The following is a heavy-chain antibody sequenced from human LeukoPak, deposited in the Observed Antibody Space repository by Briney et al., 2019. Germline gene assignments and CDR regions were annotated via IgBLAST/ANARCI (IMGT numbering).Heavy chain of an antibody. V-gene: IGHV3-74*01. CDR1: GFTFSNFW. Sequence: GGSLRLSCVASGFTFSNFWMHWVRHAPGKGLMWVSRISSDMSSTTYADSVKGRFTISRDNAKNTLYLQMNSLRPEDTAVYYCARARFGYNRGPFDYWGQGILVTVSS. CDR2: ISSDMSST. J-gene: IGHJ4*02. CDR3: ARARFGYNRGPFDY. D-gene: IGHD5-24*01.